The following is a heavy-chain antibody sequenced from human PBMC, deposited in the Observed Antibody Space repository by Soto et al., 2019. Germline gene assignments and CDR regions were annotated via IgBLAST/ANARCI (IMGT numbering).Heavy chain of an antibody. CDR1: GGTFSSYT. CDR3: ARDKIAYDRSGYSLDY. CDR2: IIPILGIA. D-gene: IGHD3-22*01. J-gene: IGHJ4*02. V-gene: IGHV1-69*08. Sequence: QVQLVQSGAEVKKPGSSVKVSCKASGGTFSSYTISWVRQAPGQGLEWMGRIIPILGIANYAQKFQGRVTITADKSTSXAYMELSSLRSEDTAVYYCARDKIAYDRSGYSLDYWGQGTLVTVSS.